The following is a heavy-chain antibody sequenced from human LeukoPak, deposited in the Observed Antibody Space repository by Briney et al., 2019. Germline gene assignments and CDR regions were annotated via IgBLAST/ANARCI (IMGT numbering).Heavy chain of an antibody. Sequence: SETLSLTCAVSGGSLSGYYWSWIRQPPGKGLEWIGEINHSVTTNYNPSLKSRVTISVDTSKNQFSLKLSSVTAADTAVYYCARGPVDDSGGYPRMYYFDYWGQGTLVTVSS. CDR1: GGSLSGYY. CDR3: ARGPVDDSGGYPRMYYFDY. J-gene: IGHJ4*02. CDR2: INHSVTT. D-gene: IGHD3-22*01. V-gene: IGHV4-34*01.